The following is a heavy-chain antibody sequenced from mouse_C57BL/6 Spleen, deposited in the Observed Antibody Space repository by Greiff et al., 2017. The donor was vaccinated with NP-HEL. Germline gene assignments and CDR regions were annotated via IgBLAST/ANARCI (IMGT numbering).Heavy chain of an antibody. V-gene: IGHV1-59*01. Sequence: QVQLQQPGAELVRPGTSVKLSCKASGYTFTSYWMHWVKQRPGQGLEWIGVIDPSDSYTNYNQKFKGKATLTVDTSSSTAYMQLSSLTSEDSAGYYCARAAYDYDPFAYGGQGTLVTVSA. J-gene: IGHJ3*01. CDR3: ARAAYDYDPFAY. D-gene: IGHD2-4*01. CDR2: IDPSDSYT. CDR1: GYTFTSYW.